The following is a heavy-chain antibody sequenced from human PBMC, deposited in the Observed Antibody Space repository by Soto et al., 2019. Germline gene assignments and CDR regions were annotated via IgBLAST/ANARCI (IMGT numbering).Heavy chain of an antibody. D-gene: IGHD2-15*01. CDR1: GFTFSSYN. J-gene: IGHJ4*02. V-gene: IGHV3-64*02. CDR2: ISRSGDRT. CDR3: ARARCSSGQCYDFDY. Sequence: EVQLVESGEGLVQPGGSLRLSCAASGFTFSSYNIHWIRQAPGKGLEFVSAISRSGDRTYYADSVKGRLTITRDNSKNTVWLQMGSLRAEDMAVYYCARARCSSGQCYDFDYWGRGALVSVSS.